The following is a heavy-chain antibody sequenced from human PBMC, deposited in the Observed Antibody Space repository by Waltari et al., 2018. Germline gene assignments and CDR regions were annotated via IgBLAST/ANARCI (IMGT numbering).Heavy chain of an antibody. D-gene: IGHD6-13*01. CDR2: IYYTGST. CDR1: GDSLSSSISY. CDR3: ARHIPGRLQLVQGWFDP. Sequence: QLQLQESGPGLVKPSETLSLTCTVSGDSLSSSISYWGWNRQPPGRGLEWIGSIYYTGSTYYSPSLKSRVTISVDTSKNQFSLKMSSVTAADTAVYYCARHIPGRLQLVQGWFDPWGQGTLVTVSS. J-gene: IGHJ5*02. V-gene: IGHV4-39*01.